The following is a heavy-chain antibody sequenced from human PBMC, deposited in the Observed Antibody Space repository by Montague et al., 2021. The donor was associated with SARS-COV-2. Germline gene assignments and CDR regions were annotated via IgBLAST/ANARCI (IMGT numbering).Heavy chain of an antibody. CDR3: ARGPHYCSGGDCF. J-gene: IGHJ4*02. Sequence: SLRLSCAASGFTFSSYAMHWVRQAPGKGLEWVAVISDDGSKKYYVDSXXGRFTISRDNSKNTLYLQMNSLRTEDTAVYYCARGPHYCSGGDCFWGQGALVTVSS. D-gene: IGHD2-15*01. CDR1: GFTFSSYA. V-gene: IGHV3-30*04. CDR2: ISDDGSKK.